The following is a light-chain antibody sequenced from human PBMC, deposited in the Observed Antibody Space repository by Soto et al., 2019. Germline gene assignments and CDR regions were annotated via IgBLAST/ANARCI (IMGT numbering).Light chain of an antibody. V-gene: IGLV2-14*01. CDR2: DVS. CDR1: SSDIGAYNY. CDR3: SSYTSSNTYV. J-gene: IGLJ1*01. Sequence: QSSLTKPASVYGSPGQSVAISCTGTSSDIGAYNYVSWYQQHPGKAPKLMIFDVSNRPSGVSNRFSGSKSGNTASLTISGLQAEDEADYYCSSYTSSNTYVFGTGTKVTVL.